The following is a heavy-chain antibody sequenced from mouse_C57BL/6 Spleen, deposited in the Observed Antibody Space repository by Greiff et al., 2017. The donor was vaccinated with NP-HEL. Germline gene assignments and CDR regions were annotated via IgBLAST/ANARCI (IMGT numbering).Heavy chain of an antibody. CDR3: ARETTVAYYFDY. V-gene: IGHV3-6*01. D-gene: IGHD1-1*01. CDR1: GYSITSGYY. CDR2: ISYDGSN. Sequence: EVQRVESGPGLVKPSQSLSLTCSVTGYSITSGYYWNWIRQFPGNKLEWMGYISYDGSNNYNPSLKNRISITRDTAKNQFFLKLNSVTTEDTATYYCARETTVAYYFDYWGQGTTLTVSS. J-gene: IGHJ2*01.